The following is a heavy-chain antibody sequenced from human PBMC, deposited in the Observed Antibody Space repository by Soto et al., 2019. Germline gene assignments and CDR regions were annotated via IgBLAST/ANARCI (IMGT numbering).Heavy chain of an antibody. V-gene: IGHV3-23*01. CDR2: ISGSGGST. CDR1: GFTFSSYA. CDR3: AKVRAVPITIFGGPQNY. Sequence: GGSLRLSCAASGFTFSSYAMSWVRQAPGKGLEWVSAISGSGGSTYYADSVKGRFTISRDNSKNTLYLQMNSLRAEDTAVYYCAKVRAVPITIFGGPQNYWGQGTLVTVSS. J-gene: IGHJ4*02. D-gene: IGHD3-3*01.